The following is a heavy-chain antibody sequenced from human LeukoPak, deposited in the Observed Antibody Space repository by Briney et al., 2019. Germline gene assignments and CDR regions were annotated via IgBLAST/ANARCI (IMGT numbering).Heavy chain of an antibody. CDR2: IKQDGREK. CDR1: GFTFSSYW. J-gene: IGHJ4*02. CDR3: ARSGVTAAAGTMY. Sequence: GGSLRLSCAASGFTFSSYWLSWVRQAAGKGLEWVANIKQDGREKYHVDSVKGRFTISRVNAKNSLYLQMNSLRAEDTAVYYCARSGVTAAAGTMYWGQGTLVTVSS. D-gene: IGHD6-13*01. V-gene: IGHV3-7*01.